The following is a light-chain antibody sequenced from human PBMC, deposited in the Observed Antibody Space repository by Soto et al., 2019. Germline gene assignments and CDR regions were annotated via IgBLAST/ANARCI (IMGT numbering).Light chain of an antibody. CDR3: QQYGTSPRIT. CDR2: GAS. Sequence: IVLTQSPGTLSLSPGERATLSCRASQSVTSNYLAWYQQKPGQAPRLLIYGASTRASDIPDRFSGSVSGTDFTLTISRLEPEDFAIYYCQQYGTSPRITFGQGTRLDSK. J-gene: IGKJ5*01. V-gene: IGKV3-20*01. CDR1: QSVTSNY.